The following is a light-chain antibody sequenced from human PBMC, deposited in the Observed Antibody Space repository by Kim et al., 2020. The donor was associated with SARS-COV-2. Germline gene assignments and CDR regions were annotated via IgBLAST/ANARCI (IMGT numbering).Light chain of an antibody. CDR2: DVT. V-gene: IGLV2-14*01. CDR1: SSDIGGYNY. J-gene: IGLJ1*01. CDR3: SSYTTPSSFI. Sequence: QSALTQPASVSGSPGQSITISCTGTSSDIGGYNYVSWYQQHPDKAPQLVIYDVTKRPSGLSNRFSGSKSGNTASLTISGLQAEDEADYYCSSYTTPSSFIFGRGTKVTVL.